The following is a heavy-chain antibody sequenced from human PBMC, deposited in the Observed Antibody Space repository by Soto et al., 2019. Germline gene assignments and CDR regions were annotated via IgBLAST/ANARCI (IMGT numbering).Heavy chain of an antibody. CDR2: ITSKRYGGKT. D-gene: IGHD1-26*01. CDR3: SRLPPNNWGAPLDF. CDR1: GFTFGDYA. V-gene: IGHV3-49*03. Sequence: PGGSLRLSCITSGFTFGDYAMIWFRQAPGKGLEWVSFITSKRYGGKTEYAASVKGRFTISRDNSKSVAYPQMNSLRTDDTAVYYCSRLPPNNWGAPLDFWGQGTLVTVSS. J-gene: IGHJ4*02.